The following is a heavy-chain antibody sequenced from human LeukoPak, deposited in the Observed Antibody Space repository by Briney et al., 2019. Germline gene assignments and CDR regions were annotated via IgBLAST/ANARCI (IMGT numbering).Heavy chain of an antibody. Sequence: SETLSLTCAVYGGSFSGYYWSWIRQPPGKGLEWIGEISHSGSTNYNPSLKSRVTISVDTSKNQFSLKLSSVTAADTAVYYCARGRRFIISSGRNRPFDYWGQGTLVTVSP. D-gene: IGHD6-19*01. CDR2: ISHSGST. J-gene: IGHJ4*02. CDR1: GGSFSGYY. V-gene: IGHV4-34*01. CDR3: ARGRRFIISSGRNRPFDY.